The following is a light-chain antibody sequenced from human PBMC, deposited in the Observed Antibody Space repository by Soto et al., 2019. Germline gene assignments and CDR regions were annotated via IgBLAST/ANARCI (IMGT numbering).Light chain of an antibody. CDR2: RAS. Sequence: DIVLTQSPASLSLSPGERVALSCRASQSVANDFLAWYQRKFGQAPRLLISRASRRATGIPDRFSGIGSGTDFTLTISRLEPEDSALYFCQQYGDSPRTFGQGTKLEIK. J-gene: IGKJ2*01. CDR1: QSVANDF. CDR3: QQYGDSPRT. V-gene: IGKV3-20*01.